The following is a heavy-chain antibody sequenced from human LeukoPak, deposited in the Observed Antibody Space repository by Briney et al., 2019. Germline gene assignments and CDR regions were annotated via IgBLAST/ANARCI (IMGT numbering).Heavy chain of an antibody. CDR1: GFTFSSYA. J-gene: IGHJ4*02. Sequence: GSLRLSCTASGFTFSSYAMHWVRQAPGKGLEWVAAISYDGSNKYYADSVKGRFTISRDNSKNTLYLQMNSLRAEDTAVYYCARAPYGGNSGSDFDYWGQGTLVTVSS. CDR2: ISYDGSNK. V-gene: IGHV3-30-3*01. CDR3: ARAPYGGNSGSDFDY. D-gene: IGHD4-23*01.